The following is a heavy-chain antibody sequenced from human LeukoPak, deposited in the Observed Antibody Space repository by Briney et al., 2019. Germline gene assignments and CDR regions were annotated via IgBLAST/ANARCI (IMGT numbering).Heavy chain of an antibody. CDR3: ARVPQVWKVTYYFDY. CDR1: GFTFSSYW. J-gene: IGHJ4*02. D-gene: IGHD2-21*02. V-gene: IGHV3-7*01. Sequence: GGSLRLSCAASGFTFSSYWMSWVRQAPGKGLEWVANIKHDGSEKYYVDSVKGRFTISRDNAKNSLYLQMNSLRAEDTAVYYCARVPQVWKVTYYFDYWGQGTLVTFSS. CDR2: IKHDGSEK.